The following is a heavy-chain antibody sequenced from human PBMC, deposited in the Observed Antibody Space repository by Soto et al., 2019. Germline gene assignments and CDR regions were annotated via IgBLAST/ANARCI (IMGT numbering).Heavy chain of an antibody. Sequence: SQTLSLTCAISGDSVSSISVTWNWIRQSPSRGLEWLGRTYYRSKWYNDYAESVKSRITINPDTSKNQFSLHLNSVTPEDTAVYYCVRLIGNSWLDFWGQGTLVTVS. CDR2: TYYRSKWYN. CDR1: GDSVSSISVT. V-gene: IGHV6-1*01. J-gene: IGHJ5*01. CDR3: VRLIGNSWLDF. D-gene: IGHD1-26*01.